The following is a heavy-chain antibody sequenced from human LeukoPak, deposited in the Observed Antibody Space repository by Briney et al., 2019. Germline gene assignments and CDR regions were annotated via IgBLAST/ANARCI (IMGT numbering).Heavy chain of an antibody. V-gene: IGHV3-23*01. CDR2: IGGSSGST. CDR1: GFTFSTYA. D-gene: IGHD2-2*01. CDR3: AKDRCSTTSCYFLDY. Sequence: GGSLRLSCAASGFTFSTYAMSWVRQAPGKGLEWVAAIGGSSGSTNYPDSVKGRFTISRDSSKNTVYLQMNSLRAEDTAVYYCAKDRCSTTSCYFLDYWGQGTLVTVSS. J-gene: IGHJ4*02.